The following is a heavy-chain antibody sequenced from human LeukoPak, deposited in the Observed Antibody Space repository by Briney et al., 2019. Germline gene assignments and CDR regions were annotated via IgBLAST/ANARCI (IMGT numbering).Heavy chain of an antibody. CDR1: GYTFTSYG. D-gene: IGHD5-18*01. CDR2: ISAYNGNT. V-gene: IGHV1-18*01. Sequence: GASVKVSCKASGYTFTSYGISWVRQAPGQGLEWMGWISAYNGNTNYAQRLQGRVTITRDTSASTAYMELSSLRSEDTAVYYCARGTWIQLWSSFDYWGQGTLVTVSS. CDR3: ARGTWIQLWSSFDY. J-gene: IGHJ4*02.